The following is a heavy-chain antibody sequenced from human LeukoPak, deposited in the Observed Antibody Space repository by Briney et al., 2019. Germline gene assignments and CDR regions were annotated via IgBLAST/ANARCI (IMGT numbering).Heavy chain of an antibody. CDR3: ARLNYGSGSYPHYFDY. Sequence: SETLSLTCTVSGGSISSYYWSWIRQPPGKGLEWIGYIYYSGSTNYNPSLKSRVTISVDTSKNQFSLKLSSVTAADTAVYHCARLNYGSGSYPHYFDYWGQGTLVTVSS. J-gene: IGHJ4*02. CDR2: IYYSGST. D-gene: IGHD3-10*01. V-gene: IGHV4-59*01. CDR1: GGSISSYY.